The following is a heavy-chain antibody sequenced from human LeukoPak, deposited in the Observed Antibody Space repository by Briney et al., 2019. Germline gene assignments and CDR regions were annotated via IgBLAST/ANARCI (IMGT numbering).Heavy chain of an antibody. V-gene: IGHV1-69*13. D-gene: IGHD1-26*01. Sequence: SVNLSCKASGGTFSSYAISWVRQAPGQGLEWMGRIFPIFATANYAQKFQGRVTITADESTSTAYMELSSLRSEDTAVYYCARESGSYEAYFDYWGQGTLVTVSS. CDR3: ARESGSYEAYFDY. J-gene: IGHJ4*02. CDR1: GGTFSSYA. CDR2: IFPIFATA.